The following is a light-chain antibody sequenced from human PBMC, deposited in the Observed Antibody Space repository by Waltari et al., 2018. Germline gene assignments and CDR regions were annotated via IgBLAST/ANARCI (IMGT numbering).Light chain of an antibody. CDR3: SSDAVSNNFYD. V-gene: IGLV2-8*01. CDR1: GSGGS. J-gene: IGLJ1*01. Sequence: SALTQPPSASGSPGQSVPISCTGTGSGGSVSWYQQLPGKAPKLLIYEVSKRPSGVPDRFSGSKSGNTASLTVSGLQAEDEGDYYCSSDAVSNNFYDFGSGTKVTVL. CDR2: EVS.